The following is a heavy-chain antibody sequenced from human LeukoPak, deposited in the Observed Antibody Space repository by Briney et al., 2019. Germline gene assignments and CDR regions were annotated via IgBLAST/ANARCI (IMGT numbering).Heavy chain of an antibody. J-gene: IGHJ4*02. V-gene: IGHV4-34*01. Sequence: SETLSLTCAVYGGSFSGYYWSWIRQPSGKGLEWIGEINHSGSTNYNPSLKSRVAISVDTSKNQFSLKLSSVTAADTAVYYCATYNYDFWSGYYSYWGQGTLVTVSS. CDR3: ATYNYDFWSGYYSY. D-gene: IGHD3-3*01. CDR1: GGSFSGYY. CDR2: INHSGST.